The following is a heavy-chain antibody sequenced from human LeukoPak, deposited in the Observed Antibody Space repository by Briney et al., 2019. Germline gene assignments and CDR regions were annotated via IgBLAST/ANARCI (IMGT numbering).Heavy chain of an antibody. V-gene: IGHV1-46*01. CDR1: GYTFTSYY. CDR3: ARGTGTFDI. J-gene: IGHJ3*02. CDR2: INPSGGST. D-gene: IGHD1-1*01. Sequence: XSVKVSCKASGYTFTSYYMHWVRQAPGQGLEWMGIINPSGGSTNYAQKFQGRVTMTRDTSTSTVYIDLSSLRSEDTAVYYCARGTGTFDIWGQGTMVTVSS.